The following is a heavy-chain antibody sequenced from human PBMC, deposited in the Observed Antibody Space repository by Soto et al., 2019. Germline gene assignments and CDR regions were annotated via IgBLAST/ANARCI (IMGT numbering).Heavy chain of an antibody. CDR1: GDSINIDNYY. CDR2: IYYTGDT. D-gene: IGHD2-2*01. CDR3: ARQATTSWSY. Sequence: SETLSLTCTVSGDSINIDNYYWGWIRQPPGKGLEWIGSIYYTGDTYYSPSLKSRVTISLDASMNQFSLRLTSVSVADTAMYYCARQATTSWSYWGQGTQVTVSS. J-gene: IGHJ4*02. V-gene: IGHV4-39*01.